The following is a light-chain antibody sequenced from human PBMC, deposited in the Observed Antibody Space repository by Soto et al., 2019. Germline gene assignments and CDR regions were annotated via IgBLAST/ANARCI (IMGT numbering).Light chain of an antibody. Sequence: QSVLTQPPSASGTPGQRVTISYSGSSSNIGSNYVYWYQQLPGTAPKLLIYRNNQRPSGVPDRFSGSKSGTSASLAISGLRSEDEADYYCAAWDDSLGYVFGTGTKVTVL. CDR1: SSNIGSNY. CDR2: RNN. V-gene: IGLV1-47*01. J-gene: IGLJ1*01. CDR3: AAWDDSLGYV.